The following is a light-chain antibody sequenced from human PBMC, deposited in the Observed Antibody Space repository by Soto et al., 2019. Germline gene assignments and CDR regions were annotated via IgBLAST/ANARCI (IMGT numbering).Light chain of an antibody. V-gene: IGLV2-14*01. CDR2: EVS. CDR1: SSDVGAYHY. Sequence: QSALTQPASVSGSPGQSITISCTGTSSDVGAYHYVSWYQQHPGKAPKLLIFEVSNRSSGVSNRFSGSKSGNTASLTISGLQAEDEADYYCNSYTTSSTWVFGGGTQLTVL. CDR3: NSYTTSSTWV. J-gene: IGLJ3*02.